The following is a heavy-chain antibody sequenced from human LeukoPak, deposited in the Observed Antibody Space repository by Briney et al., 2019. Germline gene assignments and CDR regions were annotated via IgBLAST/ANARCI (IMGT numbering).Heavy chain of an antibody. V-gene: IGHV4-34*01. Sequence: PSETLSLTCAVYGGSFSVYYWSWIRQPPGKGLEWIGEINHSGSTNYNPSLKSRVTISVDTSKKQFSLKLSSVTAADTAVYYCVTYYFDSSGPKKNYWGQGTLVTVSS. J-gene: IGHJ4*02. CDR2: INHSGST. D-gene: IGHD3-22*01. CDR1: GGSFSVYY. CDR3: VTYYFDSSGPKKNY.